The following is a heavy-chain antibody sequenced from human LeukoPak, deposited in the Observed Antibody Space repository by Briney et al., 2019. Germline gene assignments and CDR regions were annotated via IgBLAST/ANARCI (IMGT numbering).Heavy chain of an antibody. Sequence: GGSLRLSCAASGFTFTTYWMSWVRQAPGKGLEWVANIKQDGSVEYYVDSVKGQFTISRDNAKNSLYLQMSSLRVEDTAVYYCARIDYRSSSFDYWGQGTLVTVSS. V-gene: IGHV3-7*01. CDR1: GFTFTTYW. J-gene: IGHJ4*02. CDR2: IKQDGSVE. D-gene: IGHD6-6*01. CDR3: ARIDYRSSSFDY.